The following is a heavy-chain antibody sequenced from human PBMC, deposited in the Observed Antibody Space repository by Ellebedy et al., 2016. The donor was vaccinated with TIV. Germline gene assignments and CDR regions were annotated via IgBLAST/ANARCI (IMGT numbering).Heavy chain of an antibody. Sequence: PGGSLRLSCAASGFTFSGYAMSWVRQAPGKGLEWVAVVSYAGNNKYYADSVKGRFTVSRDNSKNTVYLQMSDLRAQDTAIYYCAKDAWEKARISWEHDYWGQGTRVTVSS. V-gene: IGHV3-30*18. CDR3: AKDAWEKARISWEHDY. CDR2: VSYAGNNK. CDR1: GFTFSGYA. J-gene: IGHJ4*02. D-gene: IGHD1-26*01.